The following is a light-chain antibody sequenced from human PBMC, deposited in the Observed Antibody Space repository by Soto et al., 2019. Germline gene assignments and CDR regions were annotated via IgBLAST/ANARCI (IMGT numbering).Light chain of an antibody. Sequence: DIQLTQSPSFLSASVGDRVTITCRASQGISSYLAWYQQKPGKAPKLLIYAASTLQSGVPSRFSGSGSGTEMTLTINSLQPEDFATDYCQQLNNYPLVTFGRGTKVESK. CDR1: QGISSY. CDR2: AAS. CDR3: QQLNNYPLVT. V-gene: IGKV1-9*01. J-gene: IGKJ4*01.